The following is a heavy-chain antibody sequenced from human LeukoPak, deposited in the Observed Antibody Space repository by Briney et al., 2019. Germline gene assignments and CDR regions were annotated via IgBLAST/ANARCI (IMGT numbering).Heavy chain of an antibody. Sequence: ASVKVSCKASGYTFTGYYMHWVQQAPGQGLEWMGWINPNSGGTNYAQKFQGWVTMTRDTSISTAYMELSRLRSDDTAVYYCARGGHIITMVRGVITPSDYWGQGTLVTVSS. CDR2: INPNSGGT. CDR3: ARGGHIITMVRGVITPSDY. J-gene: IGHJ4*02. CDR1: GYTFTGYY. V-gene: IGHV1-2*04. D-gene: IGHD3-10*01.